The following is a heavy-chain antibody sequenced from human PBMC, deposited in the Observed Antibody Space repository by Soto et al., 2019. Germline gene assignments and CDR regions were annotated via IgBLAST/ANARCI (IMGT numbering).Heavy chain of an antibody. CDR1: GFTFSSYA. D-gene: IGHD6-19*01. J-gene: IGHJ3*02. CDR2: ISGSGGST. V-gene: IGHV3-23*01. CDR3: AKDLKGSGWSSEDAFDI. Sequence: EVQLLESGGGLVQPGGSLRLSCAASGFTFSSYAMSWVRQAPGKGLEWVSAISGSGGSTYYADSVKGRFTISRDNSKNTLYLQMNSLRAEDTAVYYCAKDLKGSGWSSEDAFDILGQGTMVTVSS.